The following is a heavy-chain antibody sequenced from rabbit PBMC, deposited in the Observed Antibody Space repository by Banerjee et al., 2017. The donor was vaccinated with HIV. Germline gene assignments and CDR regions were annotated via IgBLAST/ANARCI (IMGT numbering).Heavy chain of an antibody. Sequence: QEQLVESGGDLVKPEGSLTLTCKASGFSFSRDYDMCWVRQAPGKGLEWIGCIYTGNSGSNYYASWAKGRFTISPTSSTTVTLQMTSLTAADTATYFCARGVSGWGRTRLDLWGQGTLVTVS. J-gene: IGHJ3*01. CDR3: ARGVSGWGRTRLDL. D-gene: IGHD4-1*01. CDR2: IYTGNSGSN. V-gene: IGHV1S45*01. CDR1: GFSFSRDYD.